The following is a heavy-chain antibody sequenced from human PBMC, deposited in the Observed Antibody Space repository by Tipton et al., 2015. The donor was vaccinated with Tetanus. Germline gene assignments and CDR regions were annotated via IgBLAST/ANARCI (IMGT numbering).Heavy chain of an antibody. Sequence: SLRLSCAVSGDSITLNNWWSWVRQPPGKGLEWIGEVHHSGSTNYNPSLKSRVTISADKSKNQFSLKLSSVTAADTAVYYCARFYGSGTYEVFDSWGQGTLVTVSS. D-gene: IGHD3-10*01. J-gene: IGHJ4*02. V-gene: IGHV4-4*02. CDR3: ARFYGSGTYEVFDS. CDR1: GDSITLNNW. CDR2: VHHSGST.